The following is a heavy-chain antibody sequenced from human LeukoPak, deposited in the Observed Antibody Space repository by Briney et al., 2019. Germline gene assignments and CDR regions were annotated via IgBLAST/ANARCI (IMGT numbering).Heavy chain of an antibody. CDR3: ARGGLTGTTIPYFDY. J-gene: IGHJ4*02. CDR2: INSDGSGT. Sequence: PGGSLRLSCTASEFTFSSYWMHWVRQPPGKGLAWASRINSDGSGTSYADAVKGRFTISRDNAKKTLYLRMNSLRAEDTAVYYCARGGLTGTTIPYFDYWGQGTLVTVSS. V-gene: IGHV3-74*01. D-gene: IGHD1-7*01. CDR1: EFTFSSYW.